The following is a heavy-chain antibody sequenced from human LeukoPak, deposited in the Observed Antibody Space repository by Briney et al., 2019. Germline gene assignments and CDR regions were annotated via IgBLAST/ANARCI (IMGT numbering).Heavy chain of an antibody. V-gene: IGHV3-30-3*01. CDR3: ARDEEPAAGMDIDY. CDR2: ISYDGSNK. J-gene: IGHJ4*02. D-gene: IGHD6-13*01. Sequence: GRSLRLSCAASGFTFSSYAMHWVRQAPGKGLEWVAVISYDGSNKYYADSVKGRFTISRDNSRNTLYLQMNSLRAEDTAVYYCARDEEPAAGMDIDYWGQGTLVTVSS. CDR1: GFTFSSYA.